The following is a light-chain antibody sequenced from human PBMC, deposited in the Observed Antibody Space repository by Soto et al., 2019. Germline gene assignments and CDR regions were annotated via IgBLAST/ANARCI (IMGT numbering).Light chain of an antibody. CDR3: QHYNSYSEA. CDR1: QTISSW. V-gene: IGKV1-5*03. Sequence: DSQMTQSPSTLSGSVGDRVTITCRASQTISSWLAWYQQKPGKAPKLLIYKASTLKSGVPSRFSGSGSGTEFTPTISSLQPDDFATYYCQHYNSYSEAFGQGTKVELK. J-gene: IGKJ1*01. CDR2: KAS.